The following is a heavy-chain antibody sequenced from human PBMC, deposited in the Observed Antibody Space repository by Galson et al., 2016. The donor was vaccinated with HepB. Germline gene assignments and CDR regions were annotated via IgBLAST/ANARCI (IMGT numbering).Heavy chain of an antibody. Sequence: CAISGDSVSSISAGWNWIRQSPSRGLEWLGRSYFRSKWYDDYAISVKSRVSIFPDTSKNQFSLHLNPVTPDDTAVYYCARDRERNGMDVWGRGTTVTVSS. CDR1: GDSVSSISAG. V-gene: IGHV6-1*01. J-gene: IGHJ6*04. D-gene: IGHD5-24*01. CDR2: SYFRSKWYD. CDR3: ARDRERNGMDV.